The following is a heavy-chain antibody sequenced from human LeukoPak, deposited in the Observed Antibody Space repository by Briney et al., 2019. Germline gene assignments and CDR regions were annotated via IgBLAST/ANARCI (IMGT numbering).Heavy chain of an antibody. CDR1: GGTFSSYA. J-gene: IGHJ4*02. CDR3: ARYDWSGFDY. CDR2: IIPIFGTA. D-gene: IGHD3-3*01. V-gene: IGHV1-69*05. Sequence: GASVKVSCKASGGTFSSYAISWVRQAPGQGLEWMGGIIPIFGTANYAQRFQGRVTITTDESTSTAYMELSSLRSEDTAVYYCARYDWSGFDYWGQGTLVTVSS.